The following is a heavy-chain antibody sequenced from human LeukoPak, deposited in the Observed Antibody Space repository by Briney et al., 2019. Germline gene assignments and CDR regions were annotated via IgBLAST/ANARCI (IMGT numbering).Heavy chain of an antibody. CDR3: AKENYDILTRDLDY. V-gene: IGHV3-30*02. CDR2: IRYDGSNK. Sequence: GGPLRLSCAASGFTFSSYGMHWVRQAPGKGLEWVAFIRYDGSNKYYADSVKGRFTISRDNSKNTLYLQMNSLRAEDTAVYYCAKENYDILTRDLDYWGQGTLVTVSS. D-gene: IGHD3-9*01. CDR1: GFTFSSYG. J-gene: IGHJ4*02.